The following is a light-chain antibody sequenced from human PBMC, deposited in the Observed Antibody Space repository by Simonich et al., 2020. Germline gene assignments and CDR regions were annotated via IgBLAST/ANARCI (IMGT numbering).Light chain of an antibody. CDR3: QQYYSTPPYT. CDR2: LAA. Sequence: EIVMTQSPDSLAVSLGERATINCKSSQSVLYSSNNKNYLAGYQQKPGQPPKLLIYLAATREAGVPDRLRGSGSGTDFTLTISSLQAEDVAVYYCQQYYSTPPYTFGQGTKLEIK. V-gene: IGKV4-1*01. J-gene: IGKJ2*01. CDR1: QSVLYSSNNKNY.